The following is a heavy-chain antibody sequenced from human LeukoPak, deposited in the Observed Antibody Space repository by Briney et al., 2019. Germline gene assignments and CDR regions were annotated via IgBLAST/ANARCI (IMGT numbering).Heavy chain of an antibody. Sequence: GGSLRLSCAASGFTFSSYAMSWVRQAPGKGLEWVSAISGSGGSTYYADSVKGRFTISRDNSKNTLYLQVNSLRAEDTAVYYCAKLPGYSSGWYEVNWFDPWGQGTLVTVSS. V-gene: IGHV3-23*01. CDR2: ISGSGGST. CDR3: AKLPGYSSGWYEVNWFDP. J-gene: IGHJ5*02. D-gene: IGHD6-19*01. CDR1: GFTFSSYA.